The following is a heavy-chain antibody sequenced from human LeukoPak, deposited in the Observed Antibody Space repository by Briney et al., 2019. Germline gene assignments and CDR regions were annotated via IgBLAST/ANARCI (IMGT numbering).Heavy chain of an antibody. CDR2: IYYSGSA. J-gene: IGHJ4*02. D-gene: IGHD3-22*01. Sequence: SETLSLTCTVSGGSISINNNYWVWIRQPPGEGLEWIGRIYYSGSAYYNPSLKSRVTISVDTSKTQFSLKLRPVTAADTAVYYCARRTGYYDSIDSWGQGTLVTVSS. CDR1: GGSISINNNY. V-gene: IGHV4-39*01. CDR3: ARRTGYYDSIDS.